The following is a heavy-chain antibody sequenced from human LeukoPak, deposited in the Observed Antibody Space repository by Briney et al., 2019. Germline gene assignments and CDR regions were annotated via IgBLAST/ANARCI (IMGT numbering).Heavy chain of an antibody. J-gene: IGHJ4*02. CDR1: GYTFTGYY. D-gene: IGHD3-22*01. V-gene: IGHV1-2*02. CDR3: AREAPYYYDSSGYYSFDY. CDR2: INPNSGGT. Sequence: ASVKVSCKASGYTFTGYYMHWARQAPGQGLEWMGWINPNSGGTNYAQKFQGRVTMTRDTSISTAYMELSRLRSEDTAVYYCAREAPYYYDSSGYYSFDYWGQGTLVTVS.